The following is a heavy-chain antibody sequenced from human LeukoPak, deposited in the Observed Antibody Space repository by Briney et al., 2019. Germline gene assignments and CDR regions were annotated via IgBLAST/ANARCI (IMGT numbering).Heavy chain of an antibody. CDR2: ITSSGTYI. J-gene: IGHJ4*02. D-gene: IGHD3-22*01. CDR3: ARDLLDSSGHYFPDY. CDR1: GFTFSSYE. V-gene: IGHV3-21*01. Sequence: PGGSLRLSCAASGFTFSSYEMNWVRQAPGKGLEWVSSITSSGTYIYYADSVKGRFSISRDNAKNSLYLQMNSLRAGDTAVYYCARDLLDSSGHYFPDYWGQGTLVTVSS.